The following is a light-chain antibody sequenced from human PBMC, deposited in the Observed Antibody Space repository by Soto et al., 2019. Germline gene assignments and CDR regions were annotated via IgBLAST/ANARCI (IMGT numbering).Light chain of an antibody. V-gene: IGKV3-20*01. CDR3: QQYGSPLWT. J-gene: IGKJ1*01. CDR1: QSVSSSY. CDR2: GAS. Sequence: EIVLTQSPGTLSLSPGERATLSCRASQSVSSSYLAWYQQKPGQAPRLLIYGASSRATGIPDRFSGSGSGTAFTLSIRRLEPEDFAVYYCQQYGSPLWTFGQGTKVEIK.